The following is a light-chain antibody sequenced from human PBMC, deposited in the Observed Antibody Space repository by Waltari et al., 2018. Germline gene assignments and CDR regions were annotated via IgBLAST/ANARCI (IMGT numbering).Light chain of an antibody. Sequence: SYELTQPPSVSVSPGQTARITCSGDTLPRKYAYWYQQKAGQAPVLVNFADNKRPSWIPERFSGSISGTMATLTISGAQVEDEADYYCYSTDSSSKGVFGAGTKVTVL. CDR1: TLPRKY. CDR2: ADN. J-gene: IGLJ1*01. CDR3: YSTDSSSKGV. V-gene: IGLV3-10*01.